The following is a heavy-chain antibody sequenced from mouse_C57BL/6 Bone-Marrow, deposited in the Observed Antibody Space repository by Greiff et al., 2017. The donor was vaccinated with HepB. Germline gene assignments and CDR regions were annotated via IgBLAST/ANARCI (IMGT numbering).Heavy chain of an antibody. CDR3: ARGFAY. CDR2: ISSGGSYT. Sequence: DVQLQESGGDLVKPGGSLKLSCAASGFTFSSYGMSWVRQTPDKRLEWVATISSGGSYTYYPDSVKGRFTISRDNAKNTLYLQMSSLKSEETAMYYCARGFAYWGQGTLVTVSA. V-gene: IGHV5-6*01. J-gene: IGHJ3*01. CDR1: GFTFSSYG.